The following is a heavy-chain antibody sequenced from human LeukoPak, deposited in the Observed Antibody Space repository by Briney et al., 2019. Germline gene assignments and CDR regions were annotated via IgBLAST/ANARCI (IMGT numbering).Heavy chain of an antibody. V-gene: IGHV3-23*01. CDR3: AKTQGYYDA. J-gene: IGHJ5*02. Sequence: PGGSLRLSCVASGFTFSNYAMGWVRRAPGKGLELVSGIYGSDDKTVYGDAVKGRFTISRDNSKNTLYLQMNSLRADDTAVYYCAKTQGYYDAWGQGALVTVSS. CDR1: GFTFSNYA. D-gene: IGHD2-15*01. CDR2: IYGSDDKT.